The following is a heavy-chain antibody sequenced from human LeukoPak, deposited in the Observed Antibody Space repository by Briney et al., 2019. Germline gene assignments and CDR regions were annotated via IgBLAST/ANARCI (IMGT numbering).Heavy chain of an antibody. CDR3: AQGASILRFLEWLSQQTQPYYYYMDV. V-gene: IGHV4-59*01. CDR2: IYYSGST. J-gene: IGHJ6*03. Sequence: PSETLSLTCTVSGGSISSYYWSWIRQPPGKGLEWIGYIYYSGSTNYNPSLKSRVTISVDTSKNQFSLKLSRLRSDDTAVYYCAQGASILRFLEWLSQQTQPYYYYMDVWGKGTTVTVSS. D-gene: IGHD3-3*01. CDR1: GGSISSYY.